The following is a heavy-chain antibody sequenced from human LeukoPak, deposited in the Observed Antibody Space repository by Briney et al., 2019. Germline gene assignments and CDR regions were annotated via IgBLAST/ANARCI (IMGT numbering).Heavy chain of an antibody. CDR2: ISGSGGST. J-gene: IGHJ6*03. D-gene: IGHD6-13*01. CDR1: GFTFSNYE. V-gene: IGHV3-23*01. Sequence: PGGSLRLSCAASGFTFSNYEMNWVRQAPGKGLEWVSAISGSGGSTYYADSVKGRFTISRDNSKNTLYLQMNSLRAEDTAVYYCAKVYSPTYYYYYYMDVWGKGTTVTVSS. CDR3: AKVYSPTYYYYYYMDV.